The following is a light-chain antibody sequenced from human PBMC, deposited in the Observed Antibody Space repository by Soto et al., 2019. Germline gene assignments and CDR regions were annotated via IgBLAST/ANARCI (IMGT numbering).Light chain of an antibody. CDR3: SSYTSSSTPLYV. Sequence: QSVLTQPASVSGSPVQSITISCTGTSSDVGGYNYVSWYQQHPGKDPKLMIYDVSNQPSGVSNRFSGSKSGNTASLTISGLQAEDEADYYCSSYTSSSTPLYVFGTGTKVTVL. CDR1: SSDVGGYNY. CDR2: DVS. J-gene: IGLJ1*01. V-gene: IGLV2-14*01.